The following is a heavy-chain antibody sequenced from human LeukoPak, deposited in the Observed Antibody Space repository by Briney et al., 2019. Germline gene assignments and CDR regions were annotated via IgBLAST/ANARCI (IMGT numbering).Heavy chain of an antibody. CDR3: AKDRIAAAGTKYYYYYMDV. Sequence: GGSLRLSCAASGFTFDDYSMHWCRQAPGKGREWVSRISGDGGSTYYADSVKGRFTISRDNSKNSLYLQMNSVTTEDTALYYCAKDRIAAAGTKYYYYYMDVWGKGNTVTVSS. J-gene: IGHJ6*03. D-gene: IGHD6-13*01. V-gene: IGHV3-43*02. CDR2: ISGDGGST. CDR1: GFTFDDYS.